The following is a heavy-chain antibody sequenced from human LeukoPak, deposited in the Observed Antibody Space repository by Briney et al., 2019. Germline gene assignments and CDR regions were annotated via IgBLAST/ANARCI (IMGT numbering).Heavy chain of an antibody. CDR1: GFTCSRCW. V-gene: IGHV3-74*01. CDR3: ARGGGGYYYYMDV. J-gene: IGHJ6*03. Sequence: GGSLRLSCAASGFTCSRCWMHWVRQAPGKGLVWVSRINSDGSSTSYADSVKGRFTISRDNAKNSLYLQMNSLRAEDTAVYYCARGGGGYYYYMDVWGKGTTVTVSS. CDR2: INSDGSST. D-gene: IGHD2-15*01.